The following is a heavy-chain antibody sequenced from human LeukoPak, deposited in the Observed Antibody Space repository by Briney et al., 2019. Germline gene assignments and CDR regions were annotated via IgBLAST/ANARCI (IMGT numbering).Heavy chain of an antibody. CDR2: ISGSSIYK. Sequence: GGSLRLSCAASGFTFSRYSMNWVRQAPGKGLEWVSSISGSSIYKYYADSVKGRFTISRDNAKNSLYLQMNSLRAEDTAVYYCVRDFYDSSGYYYDYWGQGTLVTVSS. J-gene: IGHJ4*02. V-gene: IGHV3-21*01. D-gene: IGHD3-22*01. CDR1: GFTFSRYS. CDR3: VRDFYDSSGYYYDY.